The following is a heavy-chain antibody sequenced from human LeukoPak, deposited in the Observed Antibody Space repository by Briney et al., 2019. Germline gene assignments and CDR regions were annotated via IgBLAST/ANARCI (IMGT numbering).Heavy chain of an antibody. CDR2: INPKSGGT. Sequence: ASVKVSCKASGYTFTSYGISWVRQAPGQGLEWMGWINPKSGGTNYAQKFQGRVTMTRDTSISTAYMELSRLRSDDTAVYYCARDLLGGQTIWGQGTLVTVSS. J-gene: IGHJ4*02. CDR3: ARDLLGGQTI. V-gene: IGHV1-2*02. CDR1: GYTFTSYG. D-gene: IGHD2-15*01.